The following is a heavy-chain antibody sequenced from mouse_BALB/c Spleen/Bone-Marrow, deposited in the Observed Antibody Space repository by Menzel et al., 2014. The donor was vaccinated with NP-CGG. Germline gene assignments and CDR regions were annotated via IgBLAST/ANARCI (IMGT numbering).Heavy chain of an antibody. CDR3: ARRGYFDY. CDR2: IYPGSGNT. CDR1: GYTFTDYY. Sequence: VKLMESGAELARPGASVKLSCKASGYTFTDYYINWVKQRTGQGLEWIGEIYPGSGNTYYNEKFKGKATLTADKSSSTAYMQLSSLTSEESAVYFCARRGYFDYWGQGTTLTVSS. J-gene: IGHJ2*01. V-gene: IGHV1-77*01.